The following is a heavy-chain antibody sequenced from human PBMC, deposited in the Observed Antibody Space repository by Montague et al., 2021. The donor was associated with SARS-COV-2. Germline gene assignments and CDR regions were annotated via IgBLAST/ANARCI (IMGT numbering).Heavy chain of an antibody. Sequence: PALVKPTQTLTLTCTFSGFSLSTSGMCVSWIRQPPGKALEWLALIDWDDDKYYSTSLKTRLTISKDTSKNQVVFTMTNMDPADTAVYYCARRSLGYCSSGSRHSAFDPWGQGTLVTVSS. J-gene: IGHJ5*02. CDR3: ARRSLGYCSSGSRHSAFDP. V-gene: IGHV2-70*02. CDR1: GFSLSTSGMC. D-gene: IGHD2-15*01. CDR2: IDWDDDK.